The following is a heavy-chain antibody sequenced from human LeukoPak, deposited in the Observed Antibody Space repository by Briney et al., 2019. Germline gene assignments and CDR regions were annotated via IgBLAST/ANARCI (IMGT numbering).Heavy chain of an antibody. J-gene: IGHJ4*02. CDR3: ARGRRVQLWLRAPLFDY. D-gene: IGHD5-18*01. CDR1: GYTLTSYD. V-gene: IGHV1-8*01. Sequence: ASVKVSCKASGYTLTSYDINWVRQATGQGLEWMGWMNPNSGNTGYAQKFQGRVTMTRNTSISTAYMELSSLRSGDTAVYYCARGRRVQLWLRAPLFDYWGQGTLVTVSS. CDR2: MNPNSGNT.